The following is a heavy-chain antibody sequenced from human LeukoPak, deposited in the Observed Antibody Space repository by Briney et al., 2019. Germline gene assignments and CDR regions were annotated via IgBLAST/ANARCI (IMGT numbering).Heavy chain of an antibody. D-gene: IGHD2-8*02. CDR1: GASISTSSYY. CDR3: ARPRGYCSAGVCYLHP. V-gene: IGHV4-39*01. CDR2: VYYTGST. Sequence: SETLSLTCTVSGASISTSSYYWAWIRQPPGKGLEWIGSVYYTGSTYYNPSLKSRVTISVDTSKNQFSLKLSSVTAADTAVYYCARPRGYCSAGVCYLHPWGQGTLVTVSS. J-gene: IGHJ5*02.